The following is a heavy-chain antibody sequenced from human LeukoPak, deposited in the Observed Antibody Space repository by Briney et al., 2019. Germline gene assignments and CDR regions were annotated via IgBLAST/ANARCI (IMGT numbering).Heavy chain of an antibody. D-gene: IGHD3-22*01. J-gene: IGHJ4*02. CDR2: IKSKTDGGTT. Sequence: GGSLRLSCAASEFSVGSNYMTWVRQAPGKGLEWVGRIKSKTDGGTTDYAAPVKGRFTISRDDSKNTLYLQMNSLKTEDTAVYYCTTDLYYYDSSGYLSLDYWGQGTLVTVSS. V-gene: IGHV3-15*01. CDR3: TTDLYYYDSSGYLSLDY. CDR1: EFSVGSNY.